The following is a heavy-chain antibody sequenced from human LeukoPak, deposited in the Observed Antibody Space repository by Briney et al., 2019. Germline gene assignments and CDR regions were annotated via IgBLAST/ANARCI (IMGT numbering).Heavy chain of an antibody. D-gene: IGHD2-8*01. Sequence: SETLSLTCTVSGGSISGYFWSWIRQTPGMGLEWIGYIHYSGATNYNPSLKSRVTMSVDTSKDQFSLKLSSVNAADTAMYYCARMMLYGRGLNDYWGQGTLVTVSS. CDR2: IHYSGAT. CDR3: ARMMLYGRGLNDY. J-gene: IGHJ4*02. CDR1: GGSISGYF. V-gene: IGHV4-59*08.